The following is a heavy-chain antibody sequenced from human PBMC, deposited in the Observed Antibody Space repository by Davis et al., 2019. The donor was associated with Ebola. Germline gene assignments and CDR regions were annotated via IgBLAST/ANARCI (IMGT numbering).Heavy chain of an antibody. CDR1: GYTFTSYG. D-gene: IGHD2-21*02. J-gene: IGHJ3*02. CDR3: ARFEAHIVVVTAAFDI. V-gene: IGHV1-18*01. CDR2: ISAYNGNT. Sequence: AASVKVSCKASGYTFTSYGISWVRQAPGQGLEWMGWISAYNGNTNYAQKLQGRVTMTTDTSTSTAYMELRSLRSDDTAVYYCARFEAHIVVVTAAFDIWGQGTMVTVSS.